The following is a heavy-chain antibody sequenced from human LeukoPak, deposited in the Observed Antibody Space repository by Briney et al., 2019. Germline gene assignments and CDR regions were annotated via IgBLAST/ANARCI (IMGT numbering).Heavy chain of an antibody. J-gene: IGHJ3*02. D-gene: IGHD2-21*01. CDR3: ARDRGWGCGGDCPDLPQPDAFDI. V-gene: IGHV3-48*01. CDR2: ISSSSSTI. CDR1: GFTFSSYS. Sequence: GGSLRLSCAASGFTFSSYSMNWVRQAPGKGLEWVSYISSSSSTIYYADSVKGRFTISRDNAKNSLYLQMNSLRAEDTAVYYCARDRGWGCGGDCPDLPQPDAFDIWGQGTMVTVSS.